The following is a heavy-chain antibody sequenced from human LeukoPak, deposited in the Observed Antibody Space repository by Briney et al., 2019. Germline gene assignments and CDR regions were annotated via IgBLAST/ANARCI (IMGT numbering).Heavy chain of an antibody. CDR3: ARLYGSGSYRSD. Sequence: GGSLRLSCAASGFTFSSYSMNWVRQAPGKGLEWVSYISSSSSTIYYADSVRGRFTISRDNAKNSLYLQMNSLRAEDTAVYYCARLYGSGSYRSDWGQGTLVTVSS. J-gene: IGHJ4*02. CDR2: ISSSSSTI. D-gene: IGHD3-10*01. CDR1: GFTFSSYS. V-gene: IGHV3-48*01.